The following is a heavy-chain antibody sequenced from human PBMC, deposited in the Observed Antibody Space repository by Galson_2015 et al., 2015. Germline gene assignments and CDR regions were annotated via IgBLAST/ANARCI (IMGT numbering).Heavy chain of an antibody. CDR1: GSTFTSYG. V-gene: IGHV1-18*01. CDR3: ARDYGSSGSCYSRDPHCWFDP. J-gene: IGHJ5*02. D-gene: IGHD2-15*01. CDR2: INAYNGNT. Sequence: QSGAEVKEPGASVKVSCKTSGSTFTSYGITWVRQAPGQGLEWMGWINAYNGNTNYGEKFLGRVTLTTDTSASTAYMELGSLRSDDTAVYFCARDYGSSGSCYSRDPHCWFDPWGQGTLVTVSS.